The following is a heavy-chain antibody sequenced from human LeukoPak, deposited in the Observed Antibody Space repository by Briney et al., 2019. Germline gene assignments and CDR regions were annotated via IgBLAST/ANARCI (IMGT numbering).Heavy chain of an antibody. CDR2: INPSSGGT. Sequence: ASVKVSCKASGSTFTDYNMHWVRQAPRQGLEWMGWINPSSGGTNYAQKFQGRVTMTRDTSISTVYMELSRLRSDDTAVYYCASDPSNYYLYYMDVWGKGTTVTISS. CDR3: ASDPSNYYLYYMDV. CDR1: GSTFTDYN. V-gene: IGHV1-2*02. J-gene: IGHJ6*03.